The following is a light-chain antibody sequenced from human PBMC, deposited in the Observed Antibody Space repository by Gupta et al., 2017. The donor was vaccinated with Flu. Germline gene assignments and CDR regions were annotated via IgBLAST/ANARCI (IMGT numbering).Light chain of an antibody. CDR3: QQYNNWGYT. Sequence: EIVMTQSPATLSVSPGERATLSCRASQSVSSNLAWYQQKPGQAPRLLIYGASTRATGIPARFSCSGSGTEFTLTISSLQSEDFAVYYCQQYNNWGYTFGQGTKLEIK. V-gene: IGKV3-15*01. CDR1: QSVSSN. CDR2: GAS. J-gene: IGKJ2*01.